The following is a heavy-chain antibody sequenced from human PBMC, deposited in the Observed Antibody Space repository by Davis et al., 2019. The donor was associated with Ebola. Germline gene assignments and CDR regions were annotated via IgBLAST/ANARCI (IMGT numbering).Heavy chain of an antibody. V-gene: IGHV5-51*01. CDR1: GYSFTSYW. Sequence: GESLKISCKGSGYSFTSYWIGWVRQTPAKGLEWMGIIYAGDSDTRYSPSFEGQVTISVDRSISTAYLQWSSLKASDTAMYYCTGMPYYYYGMDVWGQGTTVTVSS. CDR2: IYAGDSDT. CDR3: TGMPYYYYGMDV. D-gene: IGHD2-2*01. J-gene: IGHJ6*02.